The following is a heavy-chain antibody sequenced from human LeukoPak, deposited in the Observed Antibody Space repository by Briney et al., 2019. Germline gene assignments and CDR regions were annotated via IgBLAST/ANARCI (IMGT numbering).Heavy chain of an antibody. J-gene: IGHJ4*02. V-gene: IGHV3-21*04. Sequence: GGSLRLSCPASGFTFSSYTMNWVRQAPGKGLEWVSSITTSSSYIYYADSVKGRFTISRDNAKNSLYLLMTSLRADDTAVYYCATERHYGSGSFPDYWGQGTLVTVSS. CDR1: GFTFSSYT. CDR3: ATERHYGSGSFPDY. CDR2: ITTSSSYI. D-gene: IGHD3-10*01.